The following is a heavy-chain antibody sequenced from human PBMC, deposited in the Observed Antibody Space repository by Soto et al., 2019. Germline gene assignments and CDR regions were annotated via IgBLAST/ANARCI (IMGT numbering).Heavy chain of an antibody. D-gene: IGHD6-13*01. CDR2: IYWDDIK. V-gene: IGHV2-5*02. Sequence: QITLKESGPTLVKPTQTLTLTCTFSGFSLSTSGVGLGWIRQPPGKALEWLALIYWDDIKRYSPSLKSRLTITKDNSKNQVVLTMTNMDPVDTATYYCAQRHRYNSTWYVGFDYWGQGTLVTVSS. J-gene: IGHJ4*02. CDR3: AQRHRYNSTWYVGFDY. CDR1: GFSLSTSGVG.